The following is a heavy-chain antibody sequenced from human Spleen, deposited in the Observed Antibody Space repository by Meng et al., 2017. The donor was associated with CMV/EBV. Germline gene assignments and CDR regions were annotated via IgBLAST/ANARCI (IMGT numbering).Heavy chain of an antibody. CDR1: GFTFNNYA. CDR2: LSGRSSNP. CDR3: ARDQSYEIFDY. J-gene: IGHJ4*02. Sequence: GESLKISCAASGFTFNNYAMSWVRQAPGKGLEWVSSLSGRSSNPYYADSVRGRFTISRDNAKHSLYLQMNSLRAEDTAVYYCARDQSYEIFDYWGQGTLVTVSS. V-gene: IGHV3-21*01. D-gene: IGHD3-22*01.